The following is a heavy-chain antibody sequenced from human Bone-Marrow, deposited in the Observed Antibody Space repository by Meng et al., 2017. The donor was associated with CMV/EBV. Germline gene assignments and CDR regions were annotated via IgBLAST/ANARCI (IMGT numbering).Heavy chain of an antibody. V-gene: IGHV3-13*03. Sequence: GESLKISCAACGFTFSSYDMHWVRQATGKGLEWVSAIGTAGDTYYPGSVKGQFTISRENAKNSLYLQMNSLRAGDTAVYYCARDTPYGDYQDVWGQGTTVTVSS. CDR3: ARDTPYGDYQDV. D-gene: IGHD4-17*01. CDR1: GFTFSSYD. CDR2: IGTAGDT. J-gene: IGHJ6*02.